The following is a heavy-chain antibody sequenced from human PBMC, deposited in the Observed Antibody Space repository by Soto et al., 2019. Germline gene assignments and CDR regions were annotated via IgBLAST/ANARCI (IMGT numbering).Heavy chain of an antibody. V-gene: IGHV1-18*04. CDR3: ARGGGDCSSTSCYFGWFDP. D-gene: IGHD2-2*01. CDR2: ISAYNGNT. CDR1: GYTFTSYG. Sequence: GASVKVSCKASGYTFTSYGISWVRQAPGQGLEWMGWISAYNGNTNYAQKLQGRVTMTTDTSTSTAYMELRSLRSDDTAVYYCARGGGDCSSTSCYFGWFDPWGQGTLVPSPQ. J-gene: IGHJ5*02.